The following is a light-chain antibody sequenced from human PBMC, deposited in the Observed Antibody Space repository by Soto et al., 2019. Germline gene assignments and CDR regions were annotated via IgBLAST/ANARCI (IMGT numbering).Light chain of an antibody. Sequence: EIVLTQSPGTLSLSPGERATLSCRASQSVSSNYLAWYQQKPGQAPRLLIYGASNRATGIPDRFSGSGSGTDFTLTISRLEPEDVAVYYCQQYGRSPPITFGQGTRLELK. CDR3: QQYGRSPPIT. J-gene: IGKJ5*01. CDR2: GAS. V-gene: IGKV3-20*01. CDR1: QSVSSNY.